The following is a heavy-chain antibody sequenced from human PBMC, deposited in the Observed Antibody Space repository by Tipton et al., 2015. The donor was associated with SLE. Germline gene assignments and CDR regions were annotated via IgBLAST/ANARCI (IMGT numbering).Heavy chain of an antibody. V-gene: IGHV4-61*02. J-gene: IGHJ4*02. Sequence: TLSLTCSVSGGSLSSASYYWTWIRQPAGKGLEWIGRIYTSGSTNYNPSLKSRVTISVDTSLNQFSLKLTSVAAADTAVYYCARQWAGSCYFDYWGQGTLVTVSS. CDR2: IYTSGST. CDR3: ARQWAGSCYFDY. D-gene: IGHD1-26*01. CDR1: GGSLSSASYY.